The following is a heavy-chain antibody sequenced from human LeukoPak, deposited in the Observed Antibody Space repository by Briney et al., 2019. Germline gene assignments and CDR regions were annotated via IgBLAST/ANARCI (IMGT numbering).Heavy chain of an antibody. D-gene: IGHD6-13*01. J-gene: IGHJ6*03. Sequence: GGSLRLSCAASGFTFSYYSMNWVRQAPGKGLEWVSSTSSSSRFIYYADSVKGRFTISRDNAKNSLFLQMNSLRAEDTAVYYCARDGGIAPAGTVTYYYYYMDVWGRGTTVTVSS. CDR2: TSSSSRFI. CDR3: ARDGGIAPAGTVTYYYYYMDV. V-gene: IGHV3-21*01. CDR1: GFTFSYYS.